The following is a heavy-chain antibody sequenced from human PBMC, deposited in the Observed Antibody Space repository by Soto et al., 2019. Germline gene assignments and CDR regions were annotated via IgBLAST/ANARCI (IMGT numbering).Heavy chain of an antibody. CDR3: ARSSLLFDSRLFDP. Sequence: ASVKVSCKASGGTFSSYAISWVRQAPGQGLEWMGWISAYNGNTNYAQKLQGRVTMTTDTSTSTAYMELRSLRSDDTAVYYCARSSLLFDSRLFDPWGQGTLVTVSS. V-gene: IGHV1-18*01. J-gene: IGHJ5*02. CDR1: GGTFSSYA. D-gene: IGHD3-22*01. CDR2: ISAYNGNT.